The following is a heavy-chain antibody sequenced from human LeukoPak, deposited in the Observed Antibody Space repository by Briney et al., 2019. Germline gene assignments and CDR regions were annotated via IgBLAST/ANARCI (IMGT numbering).Heavy chain of an antibody. V-gene: IGHV3-21*01. CDR1: GFTFSSYS. CDR3: ARIPADY. J-gene: IGHJ4*02. CDR2: ISSTSNYI. Sequence: GGSLRLSCGASGFTFSSYSMNWVRQAPGMGLEWVSSISSTSNYIYYADSVKGRFTISRDNAKSSLYLQMNSLRAEDTAVYYCARIPADYWGQGILVTVSS. D-gene: IGHD2-21*01.